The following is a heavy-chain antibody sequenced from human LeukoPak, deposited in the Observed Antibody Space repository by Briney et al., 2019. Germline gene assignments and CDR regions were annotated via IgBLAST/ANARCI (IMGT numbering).Heavy chain of an antibody. V-gene: IGHV1-46*01. D-gene: IGHD6-6*01. CDR3: ARSSVRGAFDI. Sequence: ASVKVSCKASGYTFTSYYMHWVRQAPGQGLEWMGIINPSGGSTSYAQKFQGRVTMTRDTSTSTVYMELSSLRSEDTAAYYCARSSVRGAFDIWGQGTMVTVSS. CDR1: GYTFTSYY. J-gene: IGHJ3*02. CDR2: INPSGGST.